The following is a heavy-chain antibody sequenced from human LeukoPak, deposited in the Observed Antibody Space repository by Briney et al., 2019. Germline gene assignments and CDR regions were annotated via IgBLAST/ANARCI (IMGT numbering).Heavy chain of an antibody. V-gene: IGHV3-7*02. CDR3: ARVMVRGVPALGY. D-gene: IGHD3-10*01. CDR2: MNQDGGVR. J-gene: IGHJ4*02. CDR1: GFTFSSEW. Sequence: QSGGSLRLSCAASGFTFSSEWTSWVRQAPGKGLEWVANMNQDGGVRQYVDSVKGRFTISRDNAKNSLYLQMNSLRAEDTAVYYCARVMVRGVPALGYWGQGTLVTVSS.